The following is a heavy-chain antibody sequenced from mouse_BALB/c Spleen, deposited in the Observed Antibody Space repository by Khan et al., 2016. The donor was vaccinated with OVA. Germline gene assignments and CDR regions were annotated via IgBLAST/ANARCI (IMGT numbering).Heavy chain of an antibody. CDR1: GYTFTSYW. Sequence: QVQLKQSGAELVKAGASVKMSCKASGYTFTSYWMHWVKQRLGQGLEWFAETNPTNGRTYYNEKFKSKATLTVDKSSSTAYMLLSGPTFEDSAVYYCARIKKIVATCFDNGGQGTTLPVSS. V-gene: IGHV1S81*02. D-gene: IGHD1-1*01. CDR2: TNPTNGRT. J-gene: IGHJ2*01. CDR3: ARIKKIVATCFDN.